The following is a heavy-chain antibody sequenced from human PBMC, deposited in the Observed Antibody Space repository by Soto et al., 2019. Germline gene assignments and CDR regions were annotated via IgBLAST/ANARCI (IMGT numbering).Heavy chain of an antibody. CDR2: INTDGSGT. CDR1: GFTFSSDW. V-gene: IGHV3-74*01. CDR3: ARQASFDY. J-gene: IGHJ4*02. Sequence: GGSLRLSCAASGFTFSSDWMHWVRQAPGKGLVWVSRINTDGSGTTYADSVKGRFTISRDNAKNMVYLQMNSLRAEDTAVYYCARQASFDYWGRGTLVTVSS.